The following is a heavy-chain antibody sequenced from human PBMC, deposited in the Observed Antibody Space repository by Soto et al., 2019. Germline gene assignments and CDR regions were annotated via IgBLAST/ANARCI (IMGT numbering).Heavy chain of an antibody. D-gene: IGHD3-10*02. CDR3: AKREGNLYVLFH. CDR1: GFSFSSYL. CDR2: INTDGSST. V-gene: IGHV3-74*01. J-gene: IGHJ4*02. Sequence: EVQLVASGGGLVQPGGSLRLSCAASGFSFSSYLIHWVRQAPGKGLLWVSRINTDGSSTDYADSVKGRFTISRDNDKNLLDLQMNSLRAEDTAVSYCAKREGNLYVLFHWGQGALVTSSS.